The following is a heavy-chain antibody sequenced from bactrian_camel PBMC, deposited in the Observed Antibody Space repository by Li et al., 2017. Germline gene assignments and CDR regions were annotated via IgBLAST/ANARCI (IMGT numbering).Heavy chain of an antibody. D-gene: IGHD1*01. CDR2: IYADGSRT. J-gene: IGHJ4*01. CDR3: TAGRVNILPDGGRTCGYNY. CDR1: GFTFSQYY. Sequence: HVQLVESGGALVQPGGSLRLSCLGSGFTFSQYYMSWVRQAPGKGLECLASIYADGSRTDYRTSVKGRFTMSKDDAQKTIYLQLNNLKPEDTAMYICTAGRVNILPDGGRTCGYNYWGQGTQVTVS. V-gene: IGHV3-2*01.